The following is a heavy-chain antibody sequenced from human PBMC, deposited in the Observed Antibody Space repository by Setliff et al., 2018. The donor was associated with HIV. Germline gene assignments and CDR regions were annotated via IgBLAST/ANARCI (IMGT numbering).Heavy chain of an antibody. D-gene: IGHD3-16*01. CDR3: ARDWAAPYYYGMDV. Sequence: PSETLSLTCTVSGDSVTSDSYYWNWIRQPAGKTLEWIGRIYFSGSTNYNPSLKSRVTTSIDTSKNQLSLKLSSVTAADTAVYYCARDWAAPYYYGMDVWGQGTTVTVSS. CDR1: GDSVTSDSYY. CDR2: IYFSGST. J-gene: IGHJ6*02. V-gene: IGHV4-61*02.